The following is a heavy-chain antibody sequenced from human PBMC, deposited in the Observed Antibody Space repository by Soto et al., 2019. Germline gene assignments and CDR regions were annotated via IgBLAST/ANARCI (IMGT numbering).Heavy chain of an antibody. CDR3: ARGRASNSVWGSFLYRSIAFDY. CDR1: GGSFSGYY. Sequence: SETLSLTCAVYGGSFSGYYWSWIRQPPGKGLEWIGEINHSGSTNYNPSLKSRVTISVDTSKNQFSLKLSSVTAADTAVYYCARGRASNSVWGSFLYRSIAFDYWAQGTLVPFSS. D-gene: IGHD3-16*02. CDR2: INHSGST. J-gene: IGHJ4*02. V-gene: IGHV4-34*01.